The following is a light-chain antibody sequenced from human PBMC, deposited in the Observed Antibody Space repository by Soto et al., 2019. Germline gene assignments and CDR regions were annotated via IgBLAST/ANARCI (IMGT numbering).Light chain of an antibody. V-gene: IGKV1-12*01. CDR3: QQANSFLAIT. CDR1: QRLGSW. Sequence: DIQMTQSPSSVSASVGDRVTITCRASQRLGSWLAWYQQKPGEPPKLLIYAASRLQIGVPSRFSGSGSGTDFTLTISSLQPEDFATYYCQQANSFLAITFGQGTRLEIK. J-gene: IGKJ5*01. CDR2: AAS.